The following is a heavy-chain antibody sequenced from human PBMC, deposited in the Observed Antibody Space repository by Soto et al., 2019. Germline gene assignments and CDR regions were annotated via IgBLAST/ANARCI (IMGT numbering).Heavy chain of an antibody. CDR1: GGSIRRRGYY. CDR2: VYYSGIT. Sequence: LEAPSETLSLTCSVSGGSIRRRGYYWSWIRQRPGEGLEWIGFVYYSGITDYNPSLKSRVTISADTSKNQFSLSLHSVTAADTAVYYCASSGGPEGDRFDPWGQGILVTVSS. V-gene: IGHV4-31*02. CDR3: ASSGGPEGDRFDP. D-gene: IGHD3-16*01. J-gene: IGHJ5*02.